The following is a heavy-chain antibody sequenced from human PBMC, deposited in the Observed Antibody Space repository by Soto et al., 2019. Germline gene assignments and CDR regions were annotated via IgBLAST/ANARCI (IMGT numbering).Heavy chain of an antibody. CDR1: GYTFTSYG. D-gene: IGHD3-10*01. J-gene: IGHJ5*02. Sequence: QVQLEQSGAEVKKPGASVKVSCKASGYTFTSYGISWVRQAPGQGLEWMGRISAYNGNTKYAQKLQGRVTMTTDTXXXXXXXXXXXXXXXXXAVYYXXXXXXXLGHWFDPWGQGTLVTVSS. V-gene: IGHV1-18*01. CDR2: ISAYNGNT. CDR3: XXXXXXLGHWFDP.